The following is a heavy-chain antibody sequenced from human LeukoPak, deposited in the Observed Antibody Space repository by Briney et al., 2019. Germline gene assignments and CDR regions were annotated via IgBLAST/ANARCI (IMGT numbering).Heavy chain of an antibody. CDR2: IIPILGIA. J-gene: IGHJ4*02. V-gene: IGHV1-69*04. CDR1: GGTFSSYA. D-gene: IGHD4-17*01. CDR3: ARVPTVTTSRGFDY. Sequence: SVKVSCKASGGTFSSYAISWVRQAPGQGLEWMGRIIPILGIANYAQKFQGRVTITADKSTSTAHMELSSLRSEDTAVYYCARVPTVTTSRGFDYWGQGTLVTVSS.